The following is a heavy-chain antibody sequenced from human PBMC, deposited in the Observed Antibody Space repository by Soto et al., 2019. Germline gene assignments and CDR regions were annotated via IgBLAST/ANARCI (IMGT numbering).Heavy chain of an antibody. Sequence: SGTLSHTCAVYGGSFSGYYWSWIRQPPGKGLEWIGEINHSGSTNYNPSLKSRVTVSVDTSKNQFSLKLSSVTAADTAVYYCAREFEPPYYYDSSGYYYKLYYFDYWGQGTLVTVSS. CDR1: GGSFSGYY. D-gene: IGHD3-22*01. V-gene: IGHV4-34*01. CDR2: INHSGST. J-gene: IGHJ4*02. CDR3: AREFEPPYYYDSSGYYYKLYYFDY.